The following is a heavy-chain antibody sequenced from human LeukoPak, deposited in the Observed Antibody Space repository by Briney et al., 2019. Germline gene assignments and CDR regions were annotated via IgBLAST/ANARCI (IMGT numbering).Heavy chain of an antibody. CDR1: GYSISSGYY. CDR3: ARELGYCTNGVCRAIPDWFDP. V-gene: IGHV4-38-2*02. D-gene: IGHD2-8*01. CDR2: IYHSGST. Sequence: SETLSLTCTVSGYSISSGYYWGWIRQPPGKGLEWIGSIYHSGSTYYNPSLKSRVTISVDTSKNQFSLKLSSVTAADTAVYYCARELGYCTNGVCRAIPDWFDPWGQGTLVTVSS. J-gene: IGHJ5*02.